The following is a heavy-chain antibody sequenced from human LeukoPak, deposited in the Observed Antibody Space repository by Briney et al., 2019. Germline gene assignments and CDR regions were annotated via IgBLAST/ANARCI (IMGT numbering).Heavy chain of an antibody. CDR2: INAGNGNT. V-gene: IGHV1-3*01. D-gene: IGHD5-18*01. CDR3: ARDQRGYSYVGFWFDP. J-gene: IGHJ5*02. Sequence: ASVTVSCTASGYTFTSYAMHWVRQAPGQRLEWMRWINAGNGNTKYSQKFQGRVTITRDTSASTAYMELSSLRSEDTAVYYCARDQRGYSYVGFWFDPWGQGTLVTVSS. CDR1: GYTFTSYA.